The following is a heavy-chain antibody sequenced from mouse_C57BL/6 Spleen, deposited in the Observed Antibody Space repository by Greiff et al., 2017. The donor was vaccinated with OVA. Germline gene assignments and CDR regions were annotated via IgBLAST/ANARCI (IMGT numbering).Heavy chain of an antibody. D-gene: IGHD3-2*02. CDR3: ARLDSSGPAWFAY. CDR1: GYTFTSYW. J-gene: IGHJ3*01. CDR2: IDPSDSYT. V-gene: IGHV1-69*01. Sequence: VQLQQPGAELVMPGASVKLSCKASGYTFTSYWMHWVKQRPGQGLEWIGEIDPSDSYTNYNQKFKGKSTLTVDKSSSTAYMQLSSLTSEDSAVYYCARLDSSGPAWFAYWGQGTLVTVSA.